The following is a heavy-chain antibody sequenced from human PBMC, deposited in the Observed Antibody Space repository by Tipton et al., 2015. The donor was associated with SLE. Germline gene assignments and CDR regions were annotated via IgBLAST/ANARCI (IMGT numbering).Heavy chain of an antibody. CDR3: ASPPGAFDI. CDR1: GFTFSSYG. V-gene: IGHV3-33*01. Sequence: SGFTFSSYGMHWVRQAPGKGLEWVAVIWYDGSNKYYADSVKGRFTISRDNSKNTLYLQMNSLRAEDTAVYYCASPPGAFDIWGQGTMVTVSS. J-gene: IGHJ3*02. CDR2: IWYDGSNK.